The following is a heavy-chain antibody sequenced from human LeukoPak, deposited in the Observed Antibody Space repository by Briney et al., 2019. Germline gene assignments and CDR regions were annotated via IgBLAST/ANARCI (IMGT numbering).Heavy chain of an antibody. D-gene: IGHD1-7*01. Sequence: GASVEVSCKASGYTFTGYYMHWVRQAPGQGLEWMGWINPNSGGTNYAQKFQGRVTMTRDTSISTAYMDLTRLTSDDTAVYYCARDHFPGITGTTYFHHWGQGTLVTVSS. V-gene: IGHV1-2*02. CDR1: GYTFTGYY. CDR3: ARDHFPGITGTTYFHH. J-gene: IGHJ1*01. CDR2: INPNSGGT.